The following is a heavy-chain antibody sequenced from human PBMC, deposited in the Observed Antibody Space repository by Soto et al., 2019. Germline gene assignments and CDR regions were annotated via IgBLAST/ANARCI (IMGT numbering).Heavy chain of an antibody. J-gene: IGHJ4*02. D-gene: IGHD3-22*01. CDR2: ISGSGGTT. Sequence: GGSLRLSCAASGFTFGAYAMSWVRQAPGKGLEWVSSISGSGGTTYYADSVKGRFTISKDKSKNTLSLQMNSLRAEDTAVYYCAREIYDDYDSSGFDHWGQGTLVTVSS. V-gene: IGHV3-23*01. CDR3: AREIYDDYDSSGFDH. CDR1: GFTFGAYA.